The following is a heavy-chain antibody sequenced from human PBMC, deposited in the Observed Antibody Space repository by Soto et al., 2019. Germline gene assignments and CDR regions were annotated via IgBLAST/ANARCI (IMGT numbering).Heavy chain of an antibody. CDR1: GGFVSRRHW. Sequence: PAEPFCLTTEASGGFVSRRHWWKWVRKPPGKGLEWIGYIYYSGSTYYNPSLKSRVTISVDTSKNQFSLKLSSVTAADTAVYYCATYGSGTYKPTTFDYWGQGTLVTVS. D-gene: IGHD3-10*01. CDR3: ATYGSGTYKPTTFDY. CDR2: IYYSGST. V-gene: IGHV4-4*02. J-gene: IGHJ4*02.